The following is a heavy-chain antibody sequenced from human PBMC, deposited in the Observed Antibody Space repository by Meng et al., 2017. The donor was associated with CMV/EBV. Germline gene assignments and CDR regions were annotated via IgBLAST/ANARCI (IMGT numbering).Heavy chain of an antibody. CDR3: AREVGDSNDINYYYYYGMDV. J-gene: IGHJ6*02. CDR1: GYTFTGYD. V-gene: IGHV1-8*03. D-gene: IGHD4-11*01. Sequence: ASVQVSCKASGYTFTGYDINWVRPATGQGLEWMGWMNPNSGNTGYAQKLQGRVTITRNSSISTAYMELSSLRSEDTAVYYCAREVGDSNDINYYYYYGMDVWGQGTTVTVSS. CDR2: MNPNSGNT.